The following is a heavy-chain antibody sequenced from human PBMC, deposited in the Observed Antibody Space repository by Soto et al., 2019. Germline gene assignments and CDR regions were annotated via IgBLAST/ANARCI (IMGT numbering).Heavy chain of an antibody. J-gene: IGHJ6*03. CDR2: IYYSGST. CDR3: ARGSNDDKPIRVVPAAMVYYYMDV. CDR1: GGSISSGGYY. D-gene: IGHD2-2*01. Sequence: SETLSLTCTVSGGSISSGGYYWSWIRQHPGKGLEWIGYIYYSGSTYYNPSLKSRVTISVDTSKNQFSLKLSSVTAADTAVYYCARGSNDDKPIRVVPAAMVYYYMDVWGKGTTVTVSS. V-gene: IGHV4-31*03.